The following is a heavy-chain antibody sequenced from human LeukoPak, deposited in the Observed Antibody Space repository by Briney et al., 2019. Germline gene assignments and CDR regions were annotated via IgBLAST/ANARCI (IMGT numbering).Heavy chain of an antibody. Sequence: GGSLRLSCAASGFTFSSYSMNWVRQAPGKGLEWVSSISSSSSYIYYADSVKGRFTISRDNAKNSLYLQMNSLRAEDTAVYFCAKDGGSYGYYWGQGTLVTVSS. CDR3: AKDGGSYGYY. J-gene: IGHJ4*02. CDR2: ISSSSSYI. V-gene: IGHV3-21*04. CDR1: GFTFSSYS. D-gene: IGHD1-26*01.